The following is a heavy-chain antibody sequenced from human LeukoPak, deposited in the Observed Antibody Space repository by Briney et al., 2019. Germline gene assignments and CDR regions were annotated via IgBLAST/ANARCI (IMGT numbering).Heavy chain of an antibody. CDR2: ISAYNGNT. CDR3: AIVGTTVGFDY. CDR1: GYTFTTYG. D-gene: IGHD1-1*01. V-gene: IGHV1-18*04. Sequence: GASVKVSCKTSGYTFTTYGITWVRQAPGQGLEWMGWISAYNGNTAYAQKFQGRVTVTTDTSTRTASMDLRSLRSDDTAVYYCAIVGTTVGFDYWGQGTLVTVSS. J-gene: IGHJ4*02.